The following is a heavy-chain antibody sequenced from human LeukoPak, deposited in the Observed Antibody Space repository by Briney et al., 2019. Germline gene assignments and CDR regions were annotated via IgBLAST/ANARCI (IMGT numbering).Heavy chain of an antibody. D-gene: IGHD3-16*01. CDR2: INSDGSST. V-gene: IGHV3-74*01. CDR1: GFTLSSYW. J-gene: IGHJ4*02. CDR3: TRATYYGDY. Sequence: GGSLRLSCAASGFTLSSYWMHWVRQARGKGLVWVSRINSDGSSTTYADSVKGRFTISRDNAKNTLYLQMNSLRAEDTAVHYCTRATYYGDYWGQGTLVTVSS.